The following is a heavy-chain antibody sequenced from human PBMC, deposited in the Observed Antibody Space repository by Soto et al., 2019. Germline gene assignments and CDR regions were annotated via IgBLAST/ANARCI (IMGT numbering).Heavy chain of an antibody. V-gene: IGHV1-69*18. CDR3: ARSYCSGSTCYHGWFDP. Sequence: QVQLVQSGAEVKKPGSSVKVSCKASGGIFGSYTISWVRQAPGQGLEWMGRINPLIGTANMAQNFQGRVTMTADGSTNTAYMQLSSLTSEDTAVYYCARSYCSGSTCYHGWFDPWGQGTLVTVSS. CDR1: GGIFGSYT. CDR2: INPLIGTA. J-gene: IGHJ5*02. D-gene: IGHD2-15*01.